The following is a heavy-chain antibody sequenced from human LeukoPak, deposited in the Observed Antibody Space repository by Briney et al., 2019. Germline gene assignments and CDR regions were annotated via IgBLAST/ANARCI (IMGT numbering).Heavy chain of an antibody. J-gene: IGHJ6*02. CDR2: ISGSGGST. CDR3: VLGGEYSSGWYTYFDYYYYGMDV. D-gene: IGHD6-19*01. V-gene: IGHV3-23*01. CDR1: GFTFSDYY. Sequence: HPGGSLRLSCAASGFTFSDYYMSWIRQAPGKGLEWVSAISGSGGSTYYADSVKGRFTISRDNSKNTLYLQMNSLRAEDTAVYYCVLGGEYSSGWYTYFDYYYYGMDVWGQGTTVTVSS.